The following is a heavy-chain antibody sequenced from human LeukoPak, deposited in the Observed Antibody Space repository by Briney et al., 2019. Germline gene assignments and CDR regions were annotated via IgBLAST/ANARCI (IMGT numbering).Heavy chain of an antibody. CDR1: GGSISSNY. D-gene: IGHD1-26*01. Sequence: SETLSLTCTVSGGSISSNYWSWIRQPPGKGLEWIGYIYYSGSTNYNPSLKSRVTISVDTSKNQFSLKLSSVTAADTAVYYCARTRIGLLTDYWGQGTLVTVSS. CDR2: IYYSGST. J-gene: IGHJ4*02. CDR3: ARTRIGLLTDY. V-gene: IGHV4-59*01.